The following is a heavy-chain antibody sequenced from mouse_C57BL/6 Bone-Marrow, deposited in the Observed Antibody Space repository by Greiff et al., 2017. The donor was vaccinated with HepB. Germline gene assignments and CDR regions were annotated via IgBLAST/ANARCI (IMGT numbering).Heavy chain of an antibody. Sequence: QVQLQQSGPELVKPGASVKISCKASGYTFTDYYINWVKQRPGQGLEWIGWIFPGSGSTYYNEKFKGKATLTVDKSSSTAYMLLSSLTSEDSAVYFCARPTITTVVAPYAMDYWGQGTSVTVSS. V-gene: IGHV1-75*01. CDR2: IFPGSGST. D-gene: IGHD1-1*01. CDR3: ARPTITTVVAPYAMDY. J-gene: IGHJ4*01. CDR1: GYTFTDYY.